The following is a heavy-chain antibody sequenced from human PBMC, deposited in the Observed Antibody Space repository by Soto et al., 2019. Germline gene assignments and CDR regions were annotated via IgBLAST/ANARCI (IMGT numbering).Heavy chain of an antibody. J-gene: IGHJ4*02. CDR1: GGTFSSYA. CDR2: IIPIFGTA. Sequence: QVQLVQSGAEVKKPGSSVKVSCKASGGTFSSYAISWVRQAPGQGLEWMGGIIPIFGTANYAQKFQGRVTXXAXEXXSTAYMELSSLRSEDTAVYYCARGSGSSGWSPIDYWGQGTLVTVSS. D-gene: IGHD6-19*01. CDR3: ARGSGSSGWSPIDY. V-gene: IGHV1-69*12.